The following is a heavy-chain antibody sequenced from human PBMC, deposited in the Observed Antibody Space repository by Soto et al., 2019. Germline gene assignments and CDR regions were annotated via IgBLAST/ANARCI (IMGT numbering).Heavy chain of an antibody. D-gene: IGHD6-13*01. V-gene: IGHV1-69*13. CDR3: ARGLDGSSSSDAFDI. J-gene: IGHJ3*02. Sequence: ASVKVSCKASGGTFSSYAISWVRQAPGQGLEWMGGIIPIFGTANYAQKFQGRVTITADESTSTAYMELSSLRSEDTAVYYCARGLDGSSSSDAFDIWGQGTMVTVSS. CDR1: GGTFSSYA. CDR2: IIPIFGTA.